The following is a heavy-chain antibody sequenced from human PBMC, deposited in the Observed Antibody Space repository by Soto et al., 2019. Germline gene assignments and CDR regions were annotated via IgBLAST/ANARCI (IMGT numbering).Heavy chain of an antibody. D-gene: IGHD2-2*01. CDR2: INGDGGEK. J-gene: IGHJ4*02. V-gene: IGHV3-7*01. CDR3: TRVPSIPDARVPDY. CDR1: RFTFSSYG. Sequence: GGSLSLSCAASRFTFSSYGMSWVRQAPGKGLEWAANINGDGGEKYYADSVKGRFTISRDNAKNSLYLQMDSLRAEDTAVYYCTRVPSIPDARVPDYWGQGTLVTVSS.